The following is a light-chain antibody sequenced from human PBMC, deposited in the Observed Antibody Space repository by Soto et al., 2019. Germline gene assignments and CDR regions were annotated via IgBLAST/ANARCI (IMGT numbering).Light chain of an antibody. CDR3: QQTSSNPRT. CDR2: AAS. V-gene: IGKV1-39*01. Sequence: DIQMTQSPSSLSASVGDRVTITCRASQSISSYLNWYQQKPGKAPKLLIYAASNLQNGVPSRFSGSGSGTDFTLTISSLQPEDFATYFCQQTSSNPRTFGQGTKVDIK. CDR1: QSISSY. J-gene: IGKJ1*01.